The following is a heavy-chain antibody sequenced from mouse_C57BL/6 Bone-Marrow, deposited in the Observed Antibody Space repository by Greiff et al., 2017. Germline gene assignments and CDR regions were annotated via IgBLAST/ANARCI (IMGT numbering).Heavy chain of an antibody. CDR1: GFTFSDYG. Sequence: EVKLMESGGGLVKPGGSLILSCAASGFTFSDYGMHWVRQAPEKGLEWVAYISSGNSTIYYAYTVKGRITISRDNAKNTLFLQMTSLRSEDTALYYCARGAQAIYAMDYWGQGTSVTVSS. CDR3: ARGAQAIYAMDY. CDR2: ISSGNSTI. V-gene: IGHV5-17*01. D-gene: IGHD3-2*02. J-gene: IGHJ4*01.